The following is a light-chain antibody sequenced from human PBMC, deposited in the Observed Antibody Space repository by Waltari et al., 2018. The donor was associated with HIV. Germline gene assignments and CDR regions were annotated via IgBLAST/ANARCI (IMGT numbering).Light chain of an antibody. CDR3: QVWDYRGYVM. V-gene: IGLV3-1*01. Sequence: SYELTQPPSVSVSPGQTASISCSGDKLGDRYDSWYQQRPGQSPVLIIYQDKKRPSGIPERVSGSNSGNTATLTISGTQTMDEADYYCQVWDYRGYVMFGGGTKLTVL. CDR1: KLGDRY. J-gene: IGLJ3*02. CDR2: QDK.